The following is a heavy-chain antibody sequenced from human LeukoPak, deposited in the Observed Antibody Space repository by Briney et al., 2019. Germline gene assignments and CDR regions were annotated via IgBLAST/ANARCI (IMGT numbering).Heavy chain of an antibody. D-gene: IGHD4-17*01. CDR2: INHSGST. Sequence: SETLSLICAVYGGSFSGYYWSWIRQPPGKGLEWIGEINHSGSTNYNPSLKSRVTISVDTSKNQFSLKLSSVTAADTAVYYCARDDYGDYEAFDIWGQGTMVTVSS. CDR3: ARDDYGDYEAFDI. CDR1: GGSFSGYY. V-gene: IGHV4-34*01. J-gene: IGHJ3*02.